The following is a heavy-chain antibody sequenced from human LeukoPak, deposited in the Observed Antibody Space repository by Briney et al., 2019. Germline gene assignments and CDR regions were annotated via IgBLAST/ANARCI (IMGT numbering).Heavy chain of an antibody. Sequence: ASVKVSCKASGYAFTGYYIHWVRQAPGQGLEWMGIIDPSGGSTTYAQRFQGRVTMTRDTPTSTVYMELSSLRSEDTAMYYCARESGGRPFDYWGQGTLVTVSS. V-gene: IGHV1-46*01. CDR2: IDPSGGST. J-gene: IGHJ4*02. CDR3: ARESGGRPFDY. D-gene: IGHD2-15*01. CDR1: GYAFTGYY.